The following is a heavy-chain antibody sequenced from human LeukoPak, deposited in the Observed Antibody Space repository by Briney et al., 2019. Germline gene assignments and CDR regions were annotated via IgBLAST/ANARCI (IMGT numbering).Heavy chain of an antibody. Sequence: GGSLRLSCAASGFIFSSYAMSWVRQAPGKGLEWVSTISGSGGSTYYADSVKGRFTISRDNSKNTVWLEMNSLRADDTAVYYCAKDRPCINDVCHGDFDYWGQGTLVTVPS. J-gene: IGHJ4*02. V-gene: IGHV3-23*01. CDR3: AKDRPCINDVCHGDFDY. CDR1: GFIFSSYA. D-gene: IGHD2-8*01. CDR2: ISGSGGST.